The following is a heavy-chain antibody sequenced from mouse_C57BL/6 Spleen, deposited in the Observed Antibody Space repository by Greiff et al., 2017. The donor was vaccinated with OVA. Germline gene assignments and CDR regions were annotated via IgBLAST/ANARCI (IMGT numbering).Heavy chain of an antibody. CDR1: GFTFSSYA. CDR3: ARASRYYGSSFDY. Sequence: EVKLVESGGGLVKPGGSLKLSCAASGFTFSSYAMSWVRQTPEKRLEWVATISDGGSYTYYPDNVKGRFTISRDNAKNNLYLQMSHLKSEDTAMYYCARASRYYGSSFDYWGQGTTLTVSS. V-gene: IGHV5-4*03. D-gene: IGHD1-1*01. CDR2: ISDGGSYT. J-gene: IGHJ2*01.